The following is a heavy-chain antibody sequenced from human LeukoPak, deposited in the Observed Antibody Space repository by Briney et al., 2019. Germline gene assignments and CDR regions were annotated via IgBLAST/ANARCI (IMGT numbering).Heavy chain of an antibody. J-gene: IGHJ5*02. V-gene: IGHV4-61*02. D-gene: IGHD2-2*01. Sequence: SSETLSLTCTVSGGSISSGSYYWSWIRQPAGKGLEWIGRIYTSGSTNYNPSLKSRVTISVDTSKNQFSPKLSSVTAADTAVYYCARELGYCSSTSCYLDPWGQGTLVTVSS. CDR1: GGSISSGSYY. CDR2: IYTSGST. CDR3: ARELGYCSSTSCYLDP.